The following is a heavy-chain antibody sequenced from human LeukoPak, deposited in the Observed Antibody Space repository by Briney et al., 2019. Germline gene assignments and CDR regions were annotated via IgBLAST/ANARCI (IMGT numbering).Heavy chain of an antibody. CDR1: GFTFSSYA. CDR2: IGGSGVNT. J-gene: IGHJ4*02. Sequence: GGSLRLSCAASGFTFSSYAMSWVRQAPGKGLEWVAVIGGSGVNTYYADSVKGRFTISRDNSKNTLFLQMDSLRADDTAVYYCAKRATDSYSWACFDNWGQGTLVTVSS. CDR3: AKRATDSYSWACFDN. D-gene: IGHD2-15*01. V-gene: IGHV3-23*01.